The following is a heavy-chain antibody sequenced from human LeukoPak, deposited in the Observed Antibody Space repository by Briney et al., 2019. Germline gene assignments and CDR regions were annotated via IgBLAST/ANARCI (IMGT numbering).Heavy chain of an antibody. J-gene: IGHJ6*03. CDR3: ARDARPPYYYYYYMDV. CDR2: IKEDGSEK. CDR1: GFTFHTYW. Sequence: GGSLRLSCTAFGFTFHTYWMSWVRQAPGKGLEWVANIKEDGSEKYCVDSVKGRFTISRDNAKTSLYLQMNSLRAEDTAVYYCARDARPPYYYYYYMDVWGKGTTVTVSS. V-gene: IGHV3-7*01.